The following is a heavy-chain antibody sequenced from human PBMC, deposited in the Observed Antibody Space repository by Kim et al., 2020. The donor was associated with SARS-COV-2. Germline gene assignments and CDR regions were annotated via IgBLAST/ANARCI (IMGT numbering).Heavy chain of an antibody. D-gene: IGHD6-13*01. V-gene: IGHV4-39*01. J-gene: IGHJ3*02. CDR3: ARLGKKTYIAAHGAFDI. CDR1: GGSISSSSYY. CDR2: IYYSGST. Sequence: SETLSLTCTVSGGSISSSSYYWGWIRQPPGKGLEWIGSIYYSGSTYYNPSLKSRVTISVDTSKNQFSLKLSSVTAADTAVYYCARLGKKTYIAAHGAFDIWGQGTMVTVSS.